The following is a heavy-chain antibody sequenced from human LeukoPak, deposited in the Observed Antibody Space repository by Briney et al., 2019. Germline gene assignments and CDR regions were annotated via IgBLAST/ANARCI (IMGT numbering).Heavy chain of an antibody. D-gene: IGHD5-18*01. J-gene: IGHJ4*02. CDR3: ARQTAMGRSGDY. Sequence: GESLKISCKASGYRFTSYWIGWVRQIPGKGLEWMGIIDPSDSETRYTPSFQGHVTISVDKSLTTAYLQWNSLKASDTGMYYCARQTAMGRSGDYWGQGTLVTVSS. CDR1: GYRFTSYW. V-gene: IGHV5-51*01. CDR2: IDPSDSET.